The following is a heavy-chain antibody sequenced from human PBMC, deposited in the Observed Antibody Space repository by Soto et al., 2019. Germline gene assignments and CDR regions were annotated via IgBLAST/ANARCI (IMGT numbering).Heavy chain of an antibody. CDR1: GVTFRSYA. V-gene: IGHV3-23*01. J-gene: IGHJ4*02. CDR2: ISGSGGST. D-gene: IGHD3-22*01. Sequence: GGSLRLSCAASGVTFRSYARTWVRQAPGKGLEWVSVISGSGGSTYFADSVKSRFTISRDNSKNTLYLQMSSLRAKDTAVYYCGKEYDSSGYYPDYWGQGTLVTVSS. CDR3: GKEYDSSGYYPDY.